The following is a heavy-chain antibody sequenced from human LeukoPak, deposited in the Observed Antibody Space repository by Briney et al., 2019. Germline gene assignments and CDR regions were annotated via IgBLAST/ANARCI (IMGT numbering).Heavy chain of an antibody. CDR2: INSNSGGT. CDR1: GYTFTGYY. V-gene: IGHV1-2*02. J-gene: IGHJ4*02. Sequence: ASVKVSCKASGYTFTGYYMHWVRQPPGQGLEWMGWINSNSGGTNYAQKFQGRVTMTRDTSISTAYMELSRLRSDDTAVYYCARDEGTGVTYYDFWSGYSGYFDYWGQGTLVTVSS. CDR3: ARDEGTGVTYYDFWSGYSGYFDY. D-gene: IGHD3-3*01.